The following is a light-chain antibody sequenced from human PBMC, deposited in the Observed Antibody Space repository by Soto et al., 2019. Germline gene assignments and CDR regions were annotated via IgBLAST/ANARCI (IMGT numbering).Light chain of an antibody. J-gene: IGKJ1*01. V-gene: IGKV1-6*01. CDR1: QDIRSD. CDR2: GAY. CDR3: IQDYDYPWT. Sequence: AIQMTQSPSSLSASVGDRVTITCRASQDIRSDLGWYQQRPGRAPNLLIFGAYTLQRGVQSRFSGSGSGTSFTLTIRSLQPEDFATYYCIQDYDYPWTFGQGTKVDI.